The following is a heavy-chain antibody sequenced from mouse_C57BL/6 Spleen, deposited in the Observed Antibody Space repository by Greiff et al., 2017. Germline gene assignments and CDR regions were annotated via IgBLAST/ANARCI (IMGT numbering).Heavy chain of an antibody. CDR1: GYTFTDYE. CDR3: TRVFDY. Sequence: VKLMESGAELVRPGASVTLSCKASGYTFTDYEMHWVKQTPVHGLEWIGAIDPETGGTAYNQKFKGKAILTADKSSSTAYMELRSLTYEDSAVYYCTRVFDYWGQGTTLTVSS. J-gene: IGHJ2*01. CDR2: IDPETGGT. V-gene: IGHV1-15*01.